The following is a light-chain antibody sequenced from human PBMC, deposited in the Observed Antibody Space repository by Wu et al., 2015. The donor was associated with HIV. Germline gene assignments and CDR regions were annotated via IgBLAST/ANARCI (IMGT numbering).Light chain of an antibody. V-gene: IGKV1-39*01. CDR2: AAS. Sequence: DIQMTQSPSSLSASVGDRVTITCRASQSISSYLNWYQQKPGKAPKLLIYAASSLQSGVPSRFSGSGSGTDFTLTISSLQPEDSATYYCQQSYSTPRTFGPRDQGGNQT. CDR1: QSISSY. CDR3: QQSYSTPRT. J-gene: IGKJ1*01.